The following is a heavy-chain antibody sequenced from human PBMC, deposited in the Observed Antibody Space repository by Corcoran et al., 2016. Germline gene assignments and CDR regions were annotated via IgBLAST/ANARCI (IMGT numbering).Heavy chain of an antibody. CDR2: IYYSGST. CDR3: ARQGGVITHDAFDI. J-gene: IGHJ3*02. CDR1: GGSISSSSYY. V-gene: IGHV4-39*01. Sequence: QLQLQESGPGLVKPSETLSLTCTVSGGSISSSSYYWGWIRQPPGKGLEWIGSIYYSGSTYYNPSLKSRVTISVDTSKNQFSLKLSSVTAADTAVYYWARQGGVITHDAFDIWGQGTMVTVSS. D-gene: IGHD3-22*01.